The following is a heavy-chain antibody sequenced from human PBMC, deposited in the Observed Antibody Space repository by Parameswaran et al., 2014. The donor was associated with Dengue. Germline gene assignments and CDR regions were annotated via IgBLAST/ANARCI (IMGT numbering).Heavy chain of an antibody. J-gene: IGHJ4*02. V-gene: IGHV1-69*01. D-gene: IGHD1-7*01. CDR3: ARAPGLELPEIDY. CDR2: IIPIFGTA. Sequence: WVRQAPGQGLEWMGGIIPIFGTANYAQKFQGRVTITADESTSTAYMELSSLRSEDTAVYYCARAPGLELPEIDYWGQGTLVTVSS.